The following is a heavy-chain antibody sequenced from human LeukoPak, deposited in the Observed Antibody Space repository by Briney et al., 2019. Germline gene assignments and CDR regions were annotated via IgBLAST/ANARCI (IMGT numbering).Heavy chain of an antibody. CDR2: MNPNSGNT. CDR3: ARVLGAYYDFWSGYSRPWFDP. V-gene: IGHV1-8*01. D-gene: IGHD3-3*01. Sequence: GASVKVSCKASGYTFTSYDINWVRQATGQGLEWMGWMNPNSGNTGYAQKFQGRVTMTRNTSMSTAYMELSSLGSEDTAVYYCARVLGAYYDFWSGYSRPWFDPWGQGTLVTVSS. J-gene: IGHJ5*02. CDR1: GYTFTSYD.